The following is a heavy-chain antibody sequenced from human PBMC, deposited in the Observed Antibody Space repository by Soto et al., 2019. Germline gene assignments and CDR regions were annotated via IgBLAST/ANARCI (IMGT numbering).Heavy chain of an antibody. CDR2: IYPGDSDT. D-gene: IGHD2-15*01. CDR1: GYTFTSQW. J-gene: IGHJ5*02. Sequence: GESLKISCKASGYTFTSQWIGWVRQVPGKGLEWMGIIYPGDSDTRYSPSFQGQVTISADKSISTAYLQWSSLKASDTAMYYCARPIGGGSPYQGGWFDPWGQGTLVTVSS. V-gene: IGHV5-51*01. CDR3: ARPIGGGSPYQGGWFDP.